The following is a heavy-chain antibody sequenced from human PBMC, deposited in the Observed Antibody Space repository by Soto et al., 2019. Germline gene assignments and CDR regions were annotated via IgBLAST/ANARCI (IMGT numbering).Heavy chain of an antibody. CDR2: IWHDGSND. CDR1: GFSFSNYA. CDR3: ARGEMATILHWYFDL. D-gene: IGHD5-12*01. Sequence: QVQLVESGGGVVQPGRSLRLSCAASGFSFSNYAMHWVRQAPGKGLEWVADIWHDGSNDYYADSVKGRFTISRDNSKNTVFLQMNSLRAEDTAVYYCARGEMATILHWYFDLWGRGTLVTVSS. J-gene: IGHJ2*01. V-gene: IGHV3-33*01.